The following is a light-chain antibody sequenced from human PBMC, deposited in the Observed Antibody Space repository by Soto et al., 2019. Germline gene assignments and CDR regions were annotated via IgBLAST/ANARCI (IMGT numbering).Light chain of an antibody. CDR2: KAS. CDR1: QSISSW. V-gene: IGKV1-5*03. J-gene: IGKJ1*01. CDR3: QQYHSYSPWT. Sequence: DIQMTQSPSTLSASVGDRVTITCRASQSISSWLAWYQQKPGKAPKLLIYKASSLESGVPSRFSGSGSGTEFTLTISSLQPDDLATYYCQQYHSYSPWTFGQGTKGDI.